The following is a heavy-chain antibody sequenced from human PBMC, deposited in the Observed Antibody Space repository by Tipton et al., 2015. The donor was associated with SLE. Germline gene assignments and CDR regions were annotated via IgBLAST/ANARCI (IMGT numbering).Heavy chain of an antibody. CDR3: AGDIEDRPGGY. CDR1: GGSISSYY. Sequence: TLSLTCTVSGGSISSYYWSWIRQPPGKGLEWIGYIYYSGSTNYNPSLKSRVTISVDTSKNQFSLKLSSVTAADTAVYYCAGDIEDRPGGYWGQGTLVTVSS. V-gene: IGHV4-59*01. CDR2: IYYSGST. J-gene: IGHJ4*02. D-gene: IGHD2-15*01.